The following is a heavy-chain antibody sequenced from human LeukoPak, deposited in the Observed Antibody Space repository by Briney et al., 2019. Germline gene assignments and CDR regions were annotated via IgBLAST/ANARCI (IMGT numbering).Heavy chain of an antibody. Sequence: PGGSLRLSCAASSFTFSSYNMNWVRQAPGKGLEWVSSISSSASYIYYADLVKGRFTISRDNAKNSLYLQMNSLRAEDTAVYFCARGSGDYLPPDFDYWGQGTLVTVSS. D-gene: IGHD4-17*01. J-gene: IGHJ4*02. CDR1: SFTFSSYN. CDR2: ISSSASYI. CDR3: ARGSGDYLPPDFDY. V-gene: IGHV3-21*01.